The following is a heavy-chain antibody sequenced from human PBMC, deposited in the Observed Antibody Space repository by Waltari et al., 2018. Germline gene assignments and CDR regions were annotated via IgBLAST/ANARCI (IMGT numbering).Heavy chain of an antibody. J-gene: IGHJ3*02. CDR2: INPADSDT. D-gene: IGHD1-1*01. Sequence: EVQLVQSGAEVTKPGESLKISCQTSGYSFTSFWIGSVRQMPGKGLEWMGIINPADSDTTYSPSVQGQVTISVDKSINTAYLQWSDLEASDTSMYYCARQATGDGFDIWGQGTMVTVSS. V-gene: IGHV5-51*01. CDR3: ARQATGDGFDI. CDR1: GYSFTSFW.